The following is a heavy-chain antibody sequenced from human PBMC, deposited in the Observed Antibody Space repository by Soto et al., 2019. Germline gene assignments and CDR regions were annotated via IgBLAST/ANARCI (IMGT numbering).Heavy chain of an antibody. Sequence: PGGSLRLSCAASDFDFSSYGIHWVRQAPGKGLEWVAASSYYGRETSYADSAKGRFTVSKEMSKNTAFLQMNALSHEDTAVYFCATDSGWPILNFDNWGQETPVTVSS. CDR1: DFDFSSYG. D-gene: IGHD3-10*01. CDR3: ATDSGWPILNFDN. CDR2: SSYYGRET. V-gene: IGHV3-30*03. J-gene: IGHJ4*02.